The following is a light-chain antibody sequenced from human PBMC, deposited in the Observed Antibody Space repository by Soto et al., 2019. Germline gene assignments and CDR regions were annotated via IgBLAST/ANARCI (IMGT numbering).Light chain of an antibody. CDR3: SSHRSSSTLYV. J-gene: IGLJ1*01. V-gene: IGLV2-14*01. Sequence: QSVLTQPASVSGSPGQSITISFTVTISDVGGYNSVSWCQQHPGKAPKLMIYEVSNRPSGVSDRFSGSKSGNTASLTISGLQAEDEADYYCSSHRSSSTLYVFGSGTKVTVL. CDR2: EVS. CDR1: ISDVGGYNS.